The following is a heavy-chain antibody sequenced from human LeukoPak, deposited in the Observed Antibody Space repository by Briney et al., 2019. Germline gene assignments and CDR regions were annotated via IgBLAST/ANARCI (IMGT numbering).Heavy chain of an antibody. CDR1: GFTFSRYW. CDR2: IKQDGSEI. Sequence: GGSLRLSCAACGFTFSRYWMNWVRQAPGKGLEWVANIKQDGSEIYYADSVKGRFTISRDNSKNTLYLQMNSLRAEDTAVYYCAVDYGDYPPYAFDIWGQGTMVTVSS. V-gene: IGHV3-7*01. D-gene: IGHD4-17*01. CDR3: AVDYGDYPPYAFDI. J-gene: IGHJ3*02.